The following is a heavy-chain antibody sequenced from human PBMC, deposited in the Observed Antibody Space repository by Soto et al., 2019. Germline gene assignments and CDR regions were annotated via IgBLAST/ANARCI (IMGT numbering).Heavy chain of an antibody. CDR2: IIPIFGTA. V-gene: IGHV1-69*13. CDR1: GGTFSSYA. Sequence: SVKVSCKASGGTFSSYAISWVRQAPGQGLEWMGGIIPIFGTANYAQKFQGRVTITADESTSTAYMELSSLRSEDTAVYYCATYSGSYRPLDYWGPGTLVTLSS. CDR3: ATYSGSYRPLDY. D-gene: IGHD1-26*01. J-gene: IGHJ4*02.